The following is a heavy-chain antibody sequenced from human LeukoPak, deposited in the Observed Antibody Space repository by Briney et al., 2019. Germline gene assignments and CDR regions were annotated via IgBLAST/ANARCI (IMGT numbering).Heavy chain of an antibody. J-gene: IGHJ3*02. V-gene: IGHV3-23*01. CDR2: ISGSGGST. Sequence: GGSLRLSCAASGFTFSSYWMHWVRQAPGKGLEWVSAISGSGGSTYYADSVKGRFTISRDNSKNTLYLQMNSLRAEDTAVYYCVRWGLGKGEAFDIWGQGTMVTVSS. D-gene: IGHD5-24*01. CDR3: VRWGLGKGEAFDI. CDR1: GFTFSSYW.